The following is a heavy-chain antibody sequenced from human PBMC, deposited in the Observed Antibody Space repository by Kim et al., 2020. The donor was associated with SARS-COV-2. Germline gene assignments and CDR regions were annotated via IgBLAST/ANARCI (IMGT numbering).Heavy chain of an antibody. D-gene: IGHD2-8*01. CDR2: IKQDGSDK. V-gene: IGHV3-7*01. CDR1: GFTFSNYW. CDR3: AGEQYAGNTGIFEY. Sequence: GGSLRLSCAASGFTFSNYWMSWVRQAPGKGLEWVANIKQDGSDKNYADSVKGRFSISRDNAKNSMSLQMNSVRAEDTAVYYCAGEQYAGNTGIFEYWGQGTLVTVSS. J-gene: IGHJ4*02.